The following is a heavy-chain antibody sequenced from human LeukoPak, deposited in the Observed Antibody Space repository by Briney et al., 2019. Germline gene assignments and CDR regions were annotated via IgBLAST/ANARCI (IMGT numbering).Heavy chain of an antibody. CDR2: IGTAGDT. J-gene: IGHJ3*02. Sequence: GGSLRLSCAASGFTFSSYDMHWVRQATGKGLEWVSAIGTAGDTYYPGSVKGRFTISRDNSKNTLYLQMNSLRAEDTAVYYCAIGYGGYLSQSAFDIWGQGTLPTVSS. CDR1: GFTFSSYD. D-gene: IGHD5-12*01. CDR3: AIGYGGYLSQSAFDI. V-gene: IGHV3-13*01.